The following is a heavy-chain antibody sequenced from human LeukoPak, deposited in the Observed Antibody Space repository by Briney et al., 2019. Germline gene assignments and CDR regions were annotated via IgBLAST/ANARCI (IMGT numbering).Heavy chain of an antibody. J-gene: IGHJ3*02. V-gene: IGHV4-38-2*02. CDR2: IYHSGST. CDR3: ARDGGMIVVGSGAFDI. Sequence: SETLSLTCTVSGYSISSGYYWGWIRQPPGKGLEWIGSIYHSGSTYYNPSLKSRVTISVDTSKNQFSLKLSSVTAADTAVYYCARDGGMIVVGSGAFDIWGQGTMVTVS. CDR1: GYSISSGYY. D-gene: IGHD3-22*01.